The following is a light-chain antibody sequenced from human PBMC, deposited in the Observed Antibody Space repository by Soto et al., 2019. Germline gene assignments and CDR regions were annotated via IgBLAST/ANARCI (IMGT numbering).Light chain of an antibody. CDR1: QIVSSTC. V-gene: IGKV3-20*01. CDR2: GAS. CDR3: QDYGSSPRDT. Sequence: EIVLTQPPGTLSLSPGERATLSSRASQIVSSTCLTWNHQRPGQAPRRLIYGASISATGIPDRFSGSGSGSYLTLTISSLEPEDFAVYYCQDYGSSPRDTFGGGTKVEIK. J-gene: IGKJ4*01.